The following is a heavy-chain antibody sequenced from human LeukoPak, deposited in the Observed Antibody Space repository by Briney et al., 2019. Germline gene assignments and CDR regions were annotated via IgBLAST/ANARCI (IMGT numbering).Heavy chain of an antibody. J-gene: IGHJ5*02. CDR2: INHSGST. CDR3: ARCRVKWLVLATSKGNWFDP. D-gene: IGHD6-19*01. V-gene: IGHV4-34*01. CDR1: GGSFSGYY. Sequence: SEALSLTCAVYGGSFSGYYWSWMRQPPGKGLEWIGEINHSGSTYDNPSLKSRVTISVDTSKNQYSLKLTSVTAADTAVYYCARCRVKWLVLATSKGNWFDPWGQGTLVTVSS.